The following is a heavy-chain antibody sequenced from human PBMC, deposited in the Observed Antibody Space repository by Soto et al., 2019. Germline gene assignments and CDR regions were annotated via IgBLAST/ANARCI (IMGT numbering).Heavy chain of an antibody. CDR2: IYHTGST. J-gene: IGHJ4*02. Sequence: QVQLQESGPRLVKPSGTLSLTCAVSGASISSTNWWTWVRQPPGKGLEWIGEIYHTGSTKYNPSLQSRVTISLDKSNTQFSLNLSAVTAAATAVYYCAPLPPRTVVVVLPIPTWGQGTLVTVSS. D-gene: IGHD2-15*01. CDR3: APLPPRTVVVVLPIPT. V-gene: IGHV4-4*02. CDR1: GASISSTNW.